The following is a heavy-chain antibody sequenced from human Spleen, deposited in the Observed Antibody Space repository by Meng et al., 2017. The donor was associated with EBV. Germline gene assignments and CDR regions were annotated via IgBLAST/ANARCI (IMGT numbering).Heavy chain of an antibody. Sequence: VQLQESGPGLVKASQTLSLTCAVPGDSFGSGGYYWTWIRQPPGKGLEWIGYISYTGNTDYNPSLKSRVTMSVDTSGNRFSLNLSSVTAADTAVYYCARDSPVSHFDFWGQGTLVTVSS. J-gene: IGHJ4*02. CDR3: ARDSPVSHFDF. D-gene: IGHD3-22*01. CDR2: ISYTGNT. CDR1: GDSFGSGGYY. V-gene: IGHV4-30-4*01.